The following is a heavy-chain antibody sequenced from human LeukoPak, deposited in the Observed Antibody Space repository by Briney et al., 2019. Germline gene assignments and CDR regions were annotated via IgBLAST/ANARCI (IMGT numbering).Heavy chain of an antibody. CDR3: ARLGDYSNKD. Sequence: GGSLRLSCAASGFTVSSHYMSWVRQASGKGLEWVSVTDSGGSTSYADSVKGRFTISSDTSKNTLYLQMNGLRAEDTAVYYCARLGDYSNKDWGQGTLVTVSS. V-gene: IGHV3-53*01. J-gene: IGHJ4*02. CDR2: TDSGGST. CDR1: GFTVSSHY. D-gene: IGHD4-11*01.